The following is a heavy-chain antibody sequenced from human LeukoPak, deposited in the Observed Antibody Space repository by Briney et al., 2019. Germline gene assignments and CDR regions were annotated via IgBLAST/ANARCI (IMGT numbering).Heavy chain of an antibody. CDR1: GYTFTSYG. D-gene: IGHD3-22*01. Sequence: ASVNVSCKASGYTFTSYGISWVRQAPGQGLEWMGWISAYNGNTNYAQKLQGRVTMTTDTSTSTAYMELRSLRSDDTAVYYCARVVGYYDSSGYLNYWGQGTLVTVSS. CDR3: ARVVGYYDSSGYLNY. CDR2: ISAYNGNT. V-gene: IGHV1-18*01. J-gene: IGHJ4*02.